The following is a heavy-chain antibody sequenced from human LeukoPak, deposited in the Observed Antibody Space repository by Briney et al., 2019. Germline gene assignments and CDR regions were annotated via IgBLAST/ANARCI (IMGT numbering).Heavy chain of an antibody. J-gene: IGHJ4*02. CDR3: ARGRKNELYDILTGSLGYFDY. CDR1: GGSFSGYY. D-gene: IGHD3-9*01. V-gene: IGHV4-34*01. CDR2: INHSGST. Sequence: SETLSLTCAVYGGSFSGYYWSWIRQPPGKGLEWIGEINHSGSTNYNPSLKSRVTISVDTSKNQFSLKLSSVTAADTAVYYCARGRKNELYDILTGSLGYFDYWGQGTRVTVSS.